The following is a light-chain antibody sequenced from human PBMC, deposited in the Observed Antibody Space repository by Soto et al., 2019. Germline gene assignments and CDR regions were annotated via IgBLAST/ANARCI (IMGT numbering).Light chain of an antibody. Sequence: QSALTQPRSVSVSPGQSVTISCTGTSSDVGAYNYVSWYQQHPGIAPKLMIYDVAKRPSGVPDRFSGSKSGNTASLTISGLQAEDEDDYYCCSYAGTYTWIFCGGTKLTGL. CDR2: DVA. V-gene: IGLV2-11*01. CDR3: CSYAGTYTWI. J-gene: IGLJ2*01. CDR1: SSDVGAYNY.